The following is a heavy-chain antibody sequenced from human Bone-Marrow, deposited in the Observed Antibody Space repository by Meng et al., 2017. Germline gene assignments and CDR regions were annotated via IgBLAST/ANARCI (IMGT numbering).Heavy chain of an antibody. D-gene: IGHD6-19*01. J-gene: IGHJ4*02. CDR2: FHHSGTT. Sequence: QVQLPESGPGLVTPSGTLSLTCGVSGASVSSGYWWTWGRQPPGKGLEWIGEFHHSGTTNYNPSLRSRVTISVDTSKNQFSLRLTSVTAADTAVYYCAASSGWYRIDSWGQGTLVTVSS. CDR1: GASVSSGYW. V-gene: IGHV4-4*02. CDR3: AASSGWYRIDS.